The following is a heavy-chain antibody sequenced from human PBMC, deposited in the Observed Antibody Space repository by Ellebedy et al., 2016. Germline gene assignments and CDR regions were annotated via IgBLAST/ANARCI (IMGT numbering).Heavy chain of an antibody. CDR3: ARDRDTAMVTFKTYYYYGMDV. Sequence: ASVKVSCKASGYTFTSYYMHWVRQAPGQGLEWMGIINPSGGSTSYAKKLQGRVTMTRDTSTSTVYIELSSLRSEDTAVYYCARDRDTAMVTFKTYYYYGMDVWGQGTTVTVSS. CDR2: INPSGGST. CDR1: GYTFTSYY. V-gene: IGHV1-46*04. J-gene: IGHJ6*02. D-gene: IGHD5-18*01.